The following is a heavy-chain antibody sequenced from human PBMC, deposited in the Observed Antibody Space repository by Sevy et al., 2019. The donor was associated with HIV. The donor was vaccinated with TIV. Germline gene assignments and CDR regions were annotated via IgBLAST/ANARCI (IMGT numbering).Heavy chain of an antibody. CDR1: GFTFSSYA. CDR3: VKGAYDFWSGYYEGWEYYYYYYGMDV. V-gene: IGHV3-64D*06. J-gene: IGHJ6*02. D-gene: IGHD3-3*01. Sequence: GESLKISCSASGFTFSSYAMHWVRQAPGKGLEYVSAISSNGGSTYYADSVKGRFTISRDNSKNTLYLQMSSLRAEDTAVYYCVKGAYDFWSGYYEGWEYYYYYYGMDVWGQGTTVTVSS. CDR2: ISSNGGST.